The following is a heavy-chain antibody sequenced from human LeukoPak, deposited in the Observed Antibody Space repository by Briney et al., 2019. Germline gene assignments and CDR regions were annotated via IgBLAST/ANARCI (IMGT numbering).Heavy chain of an antibody. V-gene: IGHV3-30*18. CDR3: AKGALEWLLGIDY. D-gene: IGHD3-3*01. Sequence: GGSLRLSCAGSGFTFSNYGMHWVRQAPGKGLEWVALISYDGSNKYYADSVKGRITISRDNSKNTLYLQMNSLRAEDTAVYYCAKGALEWLLGIDYWGQGTLVTVSS. CDR1: GFTFSNYG. J-gene: IGHJ4*02. CDR2: ISYDGSNK.